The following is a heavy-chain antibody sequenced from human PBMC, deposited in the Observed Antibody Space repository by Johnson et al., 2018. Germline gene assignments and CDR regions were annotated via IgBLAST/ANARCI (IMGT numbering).Heavy chain of an antibody. V-gene: IGHV3-15*07. CDR2: IKSQADDGTA. CDR3: TTDGVLLPAKFDN. Sequence: VQLVESGGGLVKPGGSLRLSCAASGFSFSNAYMNWVRQAPGRGLEWVGRIKSQADDGTADYAAPVKGRFTISREDSKNTLYLQMDSLKTEDTAVYYCTTDGVLLPAKFDNWGQGTLVTVSS. J-gene: IGHJ4*02. D-gene: IGHD2-15*01. CDR1: GFSFSNAY.